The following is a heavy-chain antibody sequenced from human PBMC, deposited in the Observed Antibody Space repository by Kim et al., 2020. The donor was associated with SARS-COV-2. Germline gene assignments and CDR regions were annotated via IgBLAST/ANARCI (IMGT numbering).Heavy chain of an antibody. V-gene: IGHV3-30*18. CDR3: AKDLIRGYSYGSDY. CDR1: GFTFSSYG. D-gene: IGHD5-18*01. CDR2: ISYDGSNK. J-gene: IGHJ4*02. Sequence: GGSLRLSCAASGFTFSSYGMHWVRQAPGKGLEWVAVISYDGSNKYYADSVKGRFTISRDNSKNTLYLQMNSLRAEDTAVYYCAKDLIRGYSYGSDYWGQG.